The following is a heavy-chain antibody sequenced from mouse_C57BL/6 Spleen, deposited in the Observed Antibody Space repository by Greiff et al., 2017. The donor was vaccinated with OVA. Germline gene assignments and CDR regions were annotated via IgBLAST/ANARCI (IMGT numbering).Heavy chain of an antibody. CDR1: GFTFSSYA. CDR2: ISDGGSYT. J-gene: IGHJ4*01. Sequence: EVHLVESGGGLVKPGGSLKLSCAASGFTFSSYAMSWVRQTPEKRLEWVATISDGGSYTYYPDNVKGRFTISRDNAKNNLYLQMSHLKSEDTAMYYCARDRAYYSNYYAMDYWGQGTSVTVSS. D-gene: IGHD2-5*01. V-gene: IGHV5-4*01. CDR3: ARDRAYYSNYYAMDY.